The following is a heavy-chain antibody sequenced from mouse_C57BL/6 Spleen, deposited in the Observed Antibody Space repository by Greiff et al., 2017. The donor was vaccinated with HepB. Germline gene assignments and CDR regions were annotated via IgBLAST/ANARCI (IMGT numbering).Heavy chain of an antibody. Sequence: QVQLQQSGPELVKPGASVKISCKASGYAFSSSWMNWVKQRPGKGLEWIGRIYPGDGDTNYNGKFKGKATLTAYKSSSTAYMQLSSLTSEDSAVYVCARPYGSSGYFDYWGQGTTLTVSS. CDR2: IYPGDGDT. CDR3: ARPYGSSGYFDY. CDR1: GYAFSSSW. V-gene: IGHV1-82*01. J-gene: IGHJ2*01. D-gene: IGHD1-1*01.